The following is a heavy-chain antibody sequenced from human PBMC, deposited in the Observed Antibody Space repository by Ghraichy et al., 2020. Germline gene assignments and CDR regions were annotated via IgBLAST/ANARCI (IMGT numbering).Heavy chain of an antibody. CDR3: ARDLWAFDI. V-gene: IGHV3-53*01. CDR2: IYSGGTT. Sequence: GGSLRLSCVGSGFDVSINRMSWVRQAPGKGLEWVSAIYSGGTTDYADSVKGRFTFSRDNSKNTVYLQMNSLRVDDAAVYYCARDLWAFDIWGQGTLVTVSS. CDR1: GFDVSINR. D-gene: IGHD2-21*01. J-gene: IGHJ3*02.